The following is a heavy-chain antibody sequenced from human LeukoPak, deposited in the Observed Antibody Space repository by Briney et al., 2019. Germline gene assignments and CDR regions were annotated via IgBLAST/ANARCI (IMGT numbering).Heavy chain of an antibody. CDR3: ARSLPDIVVVPNWFDP. CDR1: GGTFSSYA. V-gene: IGHV1-69*13. D-gene: IGHD2-2*01. CDR2: IIPIFGTA. Sequence: SVKVSCKASGGTFSSYAISWVRQAPGQGLEWMGGIIPIFGTANYAQKFQGRVTITADESTSTAYMELSSLRSEDTAVYYCARSLPDIVVVPNWFDPWGQGTLVTVSS. J-gene: IGHJ5*02.